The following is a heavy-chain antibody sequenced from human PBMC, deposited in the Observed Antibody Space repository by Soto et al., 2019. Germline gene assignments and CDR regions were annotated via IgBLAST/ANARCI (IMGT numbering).Heavy chain of an antibody. Sequence: QITLKESGPTLVKPTQTLTLTCTFSAFSLSTGGVGVGWIRQPPGKALEWLALIYWYDDKRYSPSLRSRLTITKDSSKNQVVLRMTNMDPVDTATYYCIQSRCGGDCLQSYASYYYYGMDVWGQGTTVTLSS. CDR1: AFSLSTGGVG. V-gene: IGHV2-5*01. J-gene: IGHJ6*02. CDR3: IQSRCGGDCLQSYASYYYYGMDV. CDR2: IYWYDDK. D-gene: IGHD2-21*02.